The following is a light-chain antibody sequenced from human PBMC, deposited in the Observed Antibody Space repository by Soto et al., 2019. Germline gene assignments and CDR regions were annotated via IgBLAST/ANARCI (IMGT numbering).Light chain of an antibody. CDR2: KDS. V-gene: IGLV3-25*02. CDR1: ALPKQY. CDR3: QSADSSGTYPYV. J-gene: IGLJ1*01. Sequence: SYEPPQPHSVSVAPGQTARITCSVDALPKQYAYWYQQKPGQAPVLVIYKDSERPSGIPERFSGSSSGTTVTLTISGVQAEDEADYYCQSADSSGTYPYVFGTGTKVTVL.